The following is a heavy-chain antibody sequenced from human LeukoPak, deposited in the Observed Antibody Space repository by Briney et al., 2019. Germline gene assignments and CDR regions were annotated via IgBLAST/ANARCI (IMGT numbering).Heavy chain of an antibody. CDR1: GGSISSYY. CDR2: IYYSGST. CDR3: ARQGQLARTFYFDY. V-gene: IGHV4-59*08. Sequence: SETLSLTCTVSGGSISSYYWSWIRQPPGKGLEWIGYIYYSGSTNYNPSLKSRVTISVDTSKNQFSLKLSSVTAADTAVYYCARQGQLARTFYFDYWGQGTLVTVSS. J-gene: IGHJ4*02. D-gene: IGHD2-2*01.